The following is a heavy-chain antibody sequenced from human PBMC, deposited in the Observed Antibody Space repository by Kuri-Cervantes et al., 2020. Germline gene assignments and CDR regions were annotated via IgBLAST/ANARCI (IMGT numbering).Heavy chain of an antibody. Sequence: GGSLRLSCAASGFSFDDFAMSWVRQAPGKGLEWVSSISGSSGYIYYADSLKGRFTISRDNAKNSLYLQMNSLRPEDTAVYYCASVSVIYWYFDLWGRGTLVT. V-gene: IGHV3-21*01. CDR3: ASVSVIYWYFDL. CDR1: GFSFDDFA. D-gene: IGHD2-21*01. J-gene: IGHJ2*01. CDR2: ISGSSGYI.